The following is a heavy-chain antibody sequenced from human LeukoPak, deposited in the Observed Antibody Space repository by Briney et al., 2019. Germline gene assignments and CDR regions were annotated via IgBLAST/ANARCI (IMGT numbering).Heavy chain of an antibody. CDR2: INTNTGNP. CDR3: ARVASGYYYSCFDY. V-gene: IGHV7-4-1*02. J-gene: IGHJ4*02. CDR1: GYTFTGYY. Sequence: GASVKVSCKASGYTFTGYYMHWVRQAPGQGLEWMGWINTNTGNPTYAQGFTGRFVFSLDTSVSTAYLQISSLKAEDTAVYYCARVASGYYYSCFDYWGQGTLVTVSS. D-gene: IGHD3-22*01.